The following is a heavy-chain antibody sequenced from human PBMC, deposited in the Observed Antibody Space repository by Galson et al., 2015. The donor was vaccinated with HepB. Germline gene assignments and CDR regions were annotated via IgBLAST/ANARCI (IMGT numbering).Heavy chain of an antibody. CDR2: INAGNGNT. CDR1: GYTFTSYA. D-gene: IGHD4-17*01. V-gene: IGHV1-3*01. CDR3: ARDWDSGDYPNWFDP. Sequence: SVKVSCKASGYTFTSYAMHWVRQAPGQRLEWMGWINAGNGNTKYSQKFQGRVTITRDTSASTAYMELSSLRSEDTAVYYCARDWDSGDYPNWFDPWGQGTLVTVSS. J-gene: IGHJ5*02.